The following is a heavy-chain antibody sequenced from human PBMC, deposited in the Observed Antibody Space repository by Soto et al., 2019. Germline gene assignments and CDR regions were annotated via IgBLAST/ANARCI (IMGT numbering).Heavy chain of an antibody. CDR2: IYHSGST. D-gene: IGHD2-21*01. CDR3: ARVTVSAVMIDY. V-gene: IGHV4-30-4*01. J-gene: IGHJ4*02. Sequence: QVQLQESGPGLVKPSQTLSLTCTVSGGSISSGDYYWSWIRQPPGKGLEWIGYIYHSGSTYYNPSLKSRXXIXVXTSKNQFSLKLSSVTAADTAVYYCARVTVSAVMIDYWGQGTLVTVSS. CDR1: GGSISSGDYY.